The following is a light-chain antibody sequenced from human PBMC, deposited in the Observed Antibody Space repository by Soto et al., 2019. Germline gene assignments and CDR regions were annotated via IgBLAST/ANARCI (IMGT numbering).Light chain of an antibody. J-gene: IGLJ3*02. V-gene: IGLV2-8*01. CDR3: CSYAGTNRPL. CDR2: EVT. CDR1: SSDVGGYNY. Sequence: QSALTQPPSASGSPGQSVTISCTGTSSDVGGYNYVSWYQQHPGKAPKLIIYEVTTWSSGVPDRFSGSKSGNTASLTVSGLQAEDEADYYCCSYAGTNRPLFGGGTKLTVL.